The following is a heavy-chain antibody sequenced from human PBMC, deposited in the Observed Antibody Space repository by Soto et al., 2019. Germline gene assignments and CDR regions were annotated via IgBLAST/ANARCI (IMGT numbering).Heavy chain of an antibody. Sequence: QITLKESGPTLVKPTQTLTLTCTFSGFSLSTSGVGVGWIRQPPGKALEWLALIYWDDDKRYSPSLKSRLTITKDPSKNQVVLTMTNMDPVDTATYYCAPTLYPRWFDPWGQGTLVTVSS. V-gene: IGHV2-5*02. CDR1: GFSLSTSGVG. CDR2: IYWDDDK. J-gene: IGHJ5*02. D-gene: IGHD2-2*02. CDR3: APTLYPRWFDP.